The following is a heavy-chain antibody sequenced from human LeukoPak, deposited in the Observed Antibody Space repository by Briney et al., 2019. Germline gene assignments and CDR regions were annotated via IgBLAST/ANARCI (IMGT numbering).Heavy chain of an antibody. CDR2: IYYSGST. V-gene: IGHV4-39*07. Sequence: SETLSLTCTVSGGSISSSSYYWGWIRQPPGKGLEWIGSIYYSGSTYYNPSLKSRVTLSLDTSKNQFSLKLSSVTAADTAVYYCAKGEEYQLRAAPXLGGFDP. J-gene: IGHJ5*02. CDR1: GGSISSSSYY. D-gene: IGHD2-2*01. CDR3: AKGEEYQLRAAPXLGGFDP.